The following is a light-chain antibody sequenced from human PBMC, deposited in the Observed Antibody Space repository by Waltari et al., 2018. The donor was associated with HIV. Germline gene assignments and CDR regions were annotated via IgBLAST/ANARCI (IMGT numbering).Light chain of an antibody. V-gene: IGKV1-5*01. CDR3: QQYNSHFRT. CDR1: QNIGKM. Sequence: DIQMTQSPSPVSASVGDTVTVTCRASQNIGKMFAWYQQKPGKAAELLIYEASTLEVGVSSIFSGGGSGTEFTFTSSRLQPDDFATYYCQQYNSHFRTFGQGTKVEIK. CDR2: EAS. J-gene: IGKJ1*01.